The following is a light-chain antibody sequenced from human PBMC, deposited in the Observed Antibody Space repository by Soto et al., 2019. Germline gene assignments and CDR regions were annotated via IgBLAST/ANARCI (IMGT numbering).Light chain of an antibody. Sequence: DIQMTQSPSSVSPSVGVRVTITCRAGQGISSWLAWYQQNPGKPPKLLIYAASILQSGVPSRFRGSGSGTDFTLTSSSLQPEDFATYYCQQANSCPFTVGPGTKVDI. CDR3: QQANSCPFT. CDR2: AAS. J-gene: IGKJ3*01. CDR1: QGISSW. V-gene: IGKV1-12*01.